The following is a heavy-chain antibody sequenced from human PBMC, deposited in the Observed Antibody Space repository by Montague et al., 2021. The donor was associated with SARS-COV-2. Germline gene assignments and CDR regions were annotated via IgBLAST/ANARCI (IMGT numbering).Heavy chain of an antibody. CDR3: AREHITMIVVVDAFDI. Sequence: TLSLTCTVSGGFISSGGYYWSWIRQHPGQGLEWIGYIYYSGSTYYXXXLKSRVTISVDTSKDQFSLKLSSVTAADTAVYYCAREHITMIVVVDAFDIWGQGTMGTVSS. CDR2: IYYSGST. CDR1: GGFISSGGYY. J-gene: IGHJ3*02. D-gene: IGHD3-22*01. V-gene: IGHV4-31*03.